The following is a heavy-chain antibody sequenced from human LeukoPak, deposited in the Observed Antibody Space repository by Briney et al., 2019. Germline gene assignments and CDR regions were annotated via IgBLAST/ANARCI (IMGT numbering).Heavy chain of an antibody. Sequence: GGPLRLSCAASGFTFSSNWMHWVRQVPGKGLVWVSRIKTDGSSTNYVDSVKGRFTISRDNAKNPLYLQMTSLRAEDTAVYYCARGRADYDFWSGYYHYMDVWGKGTTVTVSS. CDR2: IKTDGSST. D-gene: IGHD3-3*01. V-gene: IGHV3-74*01. J-gene: IGHJ6*03. CDR3: ARGRADYDFWSGYYHYMDV. CDR1: GFTFSSNW.